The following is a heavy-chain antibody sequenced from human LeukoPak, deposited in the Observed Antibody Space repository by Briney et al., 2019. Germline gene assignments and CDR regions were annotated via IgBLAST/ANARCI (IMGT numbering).Heavy chain of an antibody. Sequence: GKGLEWVSYISSSSSTTYYADSVKGRFTISRDNAKNSLYLQMNRLRAEDTAVYYCAVSFDYWGQGTLVTVSS. CDR3: AVSFDY. J-gene: IGHJ4*02. V-gene: IGHV3-48*01. D-gene: IGHD5/OR15-5a*01. CDR2: ISSSSSTT.